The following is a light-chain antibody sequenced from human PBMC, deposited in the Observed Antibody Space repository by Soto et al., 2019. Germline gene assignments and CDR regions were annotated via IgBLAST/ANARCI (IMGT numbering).Light chain of an antibody. V-gene: IGKV4-1*01. CDR2: WAS. J-gene: IGKJ1*01. Sequence: DIVMTQSPDSLAVSLGERATINCRSSQSVLYNSNNKNYLAWYQQKAGQPPKLLIYWASTRESGVPDRFSGSGSGTDFTLTISSLQAEDVAVYFCLQYYNTPRTLGQGTKVDIK. CDR3: LQYYNTPRT. CDR1: QSVLYNSNNKNY.